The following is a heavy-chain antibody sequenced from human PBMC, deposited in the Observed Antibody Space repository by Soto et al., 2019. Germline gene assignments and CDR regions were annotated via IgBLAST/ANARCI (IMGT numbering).Heavy chain of an antibody. V-gene: IGHV1-69*12. J-gene: IGHJ6*02. CDR1: GGTFRTYA. D-gene: IGHD6-19*01. CDR3: AKGAVAGTPTSYYYYGMDV. CDR2: IIPIFGTV. Sequence: QVQLLQSGAEVKKPGSSVRVSCEASGGTFRTYAISWVRQAPGQGLEWMGEIIPIFGTVNYAQTFQGRVTITADESTTAVYMDLRSMRSEDTAVYYCAKGAVAGTPTSYYYYGMDVWGQGTTGTVSS.